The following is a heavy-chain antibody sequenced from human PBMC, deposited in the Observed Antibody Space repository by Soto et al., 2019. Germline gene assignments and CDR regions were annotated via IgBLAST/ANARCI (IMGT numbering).Heavy chain of an antibody. V-gene: IGHV1-69*13. Sequence: AVKVSCPSSGGTLSSYAISWLRQAPGPGLEWMGGIIPIFGTANYAQKFQGRVTITADESTSTAYMELSSLRSEDTAVYYCARDRRKMVRGVRPRGLSCRGNRTTITVSS. CDR3: ARDRRKMVRGVRPRGLSC. J-gene: IGHJ6*03. D-gene: IGHD3-10*01. CDR1: GGTLSSYA. CDR2: IIPIFGTA.